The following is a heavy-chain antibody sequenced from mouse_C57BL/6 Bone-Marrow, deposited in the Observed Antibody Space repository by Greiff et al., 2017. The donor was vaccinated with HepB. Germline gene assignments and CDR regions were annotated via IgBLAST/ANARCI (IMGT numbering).Heavy chain of an antibody. J-gene: IGHJ3*01. CDR3: ARSGDYGRDAWFAY. CDR2: INPGSGGT. Sequence: QVQLQQSGAELVRPGTSVKVSCKASGYAFTNYLIEWVKQRPGQGLEWIGVINPGSGGTNYNEKFKGKATLTADKSSSTAYMQLSSLTSEDSAVYFCARSGDYGRDAWFAYWGQGTLVTVSA. V-gene: IGHV1-54*01. CDR1: GYAFTNYL. D-gene: IGHD2-4*01.